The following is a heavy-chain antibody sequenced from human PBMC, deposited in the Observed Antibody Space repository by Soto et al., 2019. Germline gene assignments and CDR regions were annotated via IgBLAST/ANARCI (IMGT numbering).Heavy chain of an antibody. V-gene: IGHV3-30*18. J-gene: IGHJ4*02. CDR2: ISSDGGDK. CDR3: VKGSEVARQELDH. Sequence: QVQLVESGGGVVQPGRSPRLSCAASGFTFSNFGMHWVRQAPGKGLEWVAAISSDGGDKYYSHSVKDRFTISRDNSKNTLFLQMSSLRVEDTAVYYCVKGSEVARQELDHWCQRILVTVSS. D-gene: IGHD2-15*01. CDR1: GFTFSNFG.